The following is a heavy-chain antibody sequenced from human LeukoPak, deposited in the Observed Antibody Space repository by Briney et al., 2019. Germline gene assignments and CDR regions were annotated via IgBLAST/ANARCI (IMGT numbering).Heavy chain of an antibody. V-gene: IGHV3-33*06. CDR3: AKDTPYYYDSSGYYES. Sequence: PGRSLRLSCTASGFRFSSYGIHWVRQTPGKGLEWVALVSYDGSNKDYADSVKGRFTISRDNSKNTVYLQINSLRAEDTAVYYCAKDTPYYYDSSGYYESWGQGTLVTVSS. CDR2: VSYDGSNK. CDR1: GFRFSSYG. D-gene: IGHD3-22*01. J-gene: IGHJ5*02.